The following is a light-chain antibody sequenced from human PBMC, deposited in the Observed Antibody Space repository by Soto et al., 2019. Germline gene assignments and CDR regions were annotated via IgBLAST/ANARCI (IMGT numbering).Light chain of an antibody. CDR2: KAS. CDR3: QQYKSYSALT. J-gene: IGKJ4*01. V-gene: IGKV1-5*03. Sequence: DIQVTQSPSTLSASVGDRVTITCRASQSISSWLAWYQQKPGKAPKLLIYKASSLESGVPSRFSGSGSGTEFTLTISSLQPDDFATYYCQQYKSYSALTFGGGTKVEI. CDR1: QSISSW.